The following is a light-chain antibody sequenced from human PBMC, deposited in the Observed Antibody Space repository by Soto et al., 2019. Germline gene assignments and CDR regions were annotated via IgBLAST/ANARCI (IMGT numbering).Light chain of an antibody. V-gene: IGKV3-11*01. CDR1: QSVTNS. J-gene: IGKJ5*01. CDR2: DAS. Sequence: EIVLTQSPATVSVSPGERATLSCRASQSVTNSLAWYQQKPGQAPRLLVYDASNRATGIPTRFSGSGSGTEFTLTISSLQHEDFATYYCQQHGQWPITFGQGTRMEIK. CDR3: QQHGQWPIT.